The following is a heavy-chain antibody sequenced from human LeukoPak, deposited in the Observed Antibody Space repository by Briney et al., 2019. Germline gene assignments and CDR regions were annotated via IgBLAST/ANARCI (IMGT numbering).Heavy chain of an antibody. Sequence: PGGSLRLSCAASGFTFSSYWMHWVRQAPGKGLVWVSRINPDGSSTSYADSVKGRFTISRDNAKNTLYLQMNSLRAEDTAVYYCARFKVTVTSIPWGQGTLATVSS. V-gene: IGHV3-74*01. CDR1: GFTFSSYW. D-gene: IGHD4-11*01. CDR3: ARFKVTVTSIP. CDR2: INPDGSST. J-gene: IGHJ5*02.